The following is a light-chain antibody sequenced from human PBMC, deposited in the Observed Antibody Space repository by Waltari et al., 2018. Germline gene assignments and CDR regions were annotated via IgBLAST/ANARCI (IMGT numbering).Light chain of an antibody. CDR1: APTIGITH. Sequence: QSVLTQPPSVPAAPGQRVTISCSGTAPTIGITHLSCYQQFPGTAPKLLIHETNKRPSGIPDRFSGSKFGASATLDITGLQTGDEADYYCGTWDLSLNSGVFGGGTKLTVL. J-gene: IGLJ3*02. V-gene: IGLV1-51*02. CDR2: ETN. CDR3: GTWDLSLNSGV.